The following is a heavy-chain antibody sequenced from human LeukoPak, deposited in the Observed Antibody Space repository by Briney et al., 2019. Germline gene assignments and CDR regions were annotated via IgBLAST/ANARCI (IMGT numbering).Heavy chain of an antibody. D-gene: IGHD3-9*01. V-gene: IGHV4-34*01. J-gene: IGHJ2*01. CDR2: INHSGST. CDR3: ARPFDWQIFDL. CDR1: GGSFSGYY. Sequence: PSETLSLTCAVYGGSFSGYYWSWIRQPPGKGLEWIGEINHSGSTNYNPSLKSRVTISVDTSKNQFSLKLNSVTAADTAVYYCARPFDWQIFDLWGRGTLVTVSS.